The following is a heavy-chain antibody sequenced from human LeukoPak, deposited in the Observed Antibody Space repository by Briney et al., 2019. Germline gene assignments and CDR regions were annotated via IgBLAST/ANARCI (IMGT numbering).Heavy chain of an antibody. CDR3: ARETAYSSSSESYFDY. D-gene: IGHD6-6*01. CDR1: GFTFSSYW. J-gene: IGHJ4*02. V-gene: IGHV3-7*01. Sequence: QSGGSLRLSCAASGFTFSSYWMSWVRQAPGKGLEWVANIKQDGSEKYYVDSVKGRFTISRDNAKNSLYLQMNSLRAEDTAVYYCARETAYSSSSESYFDYWGQGTLVTVSS. CDR2: IKQDGSEK.